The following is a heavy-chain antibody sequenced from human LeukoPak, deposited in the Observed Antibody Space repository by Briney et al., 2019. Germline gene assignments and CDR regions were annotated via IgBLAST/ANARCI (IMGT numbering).Heavy chain of an antibody. V-gene: IGHV4-38-2*01. CDR1: GYSISRGYH. Sequence: SETLSLTCAVSGYSISRGYHWGWIRQPPGKGLEWIGSIHHSGSTYYNSSLKSRVTISVDTSKNQFSLKVSSVTAADTAVYYCVRVNWNLDYWGQGTLVTVSS. D-gene: IGHD1-1*01. J-gene: IGHJ4*02. CDR2: IHHSGST. CDR3: VRVNWNLDY.